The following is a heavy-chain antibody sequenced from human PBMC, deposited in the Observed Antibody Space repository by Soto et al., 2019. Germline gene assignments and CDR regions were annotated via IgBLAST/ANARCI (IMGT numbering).Heavy chain of an antibody. CDR2: IHYSGTT. V-gene: IGHV4-31*03. J-gene: IGHJ4*02. D-gene: IGHD5-12*01. CDR3: ARAGGYSGYETFDY. Sequence: QVQLQESGPGLVRPSQTLSLTCTVSGDSISSGAYYWSWIRQHPGKGLEWIGYIHYSGTTYYNPSLKSRVTISVDTSKNQFSLNLSSVTSADTAVVYCARAGGYSGYETFDYWGQGTLVTVSS. CDR1: GDSISSGAYY.